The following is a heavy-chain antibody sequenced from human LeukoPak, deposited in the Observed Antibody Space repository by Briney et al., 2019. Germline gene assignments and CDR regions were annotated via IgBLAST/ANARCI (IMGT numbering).Heavy chain of an antibody. D-gene: IGHD5-18*01. CDR2: IYYSGST. CDR1: GGSISSYY. J-gene: IGHJ4*02. V-gene: IGHV4-59*01. CDR3: ARDLGRGYSYGSYDY. Sequence: SETLSLTCTVSGGSISSYYWSWIRQPPGQGLEWIGYIYYSGSTNYNPSLKSRVTISVDTSKNQFSLKLSSVTAADTAVYYCARDLGRGYSYGSYDYWGQGTLVTVSS.